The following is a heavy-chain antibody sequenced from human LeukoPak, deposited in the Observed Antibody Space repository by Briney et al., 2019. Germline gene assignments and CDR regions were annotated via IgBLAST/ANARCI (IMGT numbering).Heavy chain of an antibody. J-gene: IGHJ4*03. CDR1: GGSFSRYY. D-gene: IGHD5-24*01. V-gene: IGHV4-34*01. CDR2: IAHRGDT. Sequence: SETLSLTCAVYGGSFSRYYWSWICQSPGKGLEWISEIAHRGDTNYNPSIKSRVTISVDTSKNQFSLKVRSLSAADTAVYYCARGATISETGYFDFWGQGTLVTVSS. CDR3: ARGATISETGYFDF.